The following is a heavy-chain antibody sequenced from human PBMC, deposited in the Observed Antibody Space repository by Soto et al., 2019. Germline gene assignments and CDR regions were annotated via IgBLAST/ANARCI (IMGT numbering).Heavy chain of an antibody. J-gene: IGHJ4*02. D-gene: IGHD3-10*01. CDR2: SIPMLGMS. CDR3: ATNYGSGSAHFDY. V-gene: IGHV1-69*02. Sequence: QVQLVQSGPEVKKPGSSVRVSCTASGGTFSSYTINWARQVPGQGPEWMGRSIPMLGMSNYAQKFQGRVMMIADKSTNTVYMELSSLRSEDTAIYYCATNYGSGSAHFDYWGQGTLVTVSS. CDR1: GGTFSSYT.